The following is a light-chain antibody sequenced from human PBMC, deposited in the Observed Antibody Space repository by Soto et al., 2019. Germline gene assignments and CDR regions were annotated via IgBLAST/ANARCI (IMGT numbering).Light chain of an antibody. Sequence: DIQMTQSPSTLSASVGDRVTITCRASQSISSWLAWYQQKPGKAPKLLIYKASSLESRVPSRFSGSGSGTEFTLTISSLQPDDFATYYCQQYNSYLLTFGGGTKVEIK. CDR3: QQYNSYLLT. CDR1: QSISSW. V-gene: IGKV1-5*03. CDR2: KAS. J-gene: IGKJ4*01.